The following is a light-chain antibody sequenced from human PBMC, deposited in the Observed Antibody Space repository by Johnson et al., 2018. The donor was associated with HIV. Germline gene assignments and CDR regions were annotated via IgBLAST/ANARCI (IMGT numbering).Light chain of an antibody. CDR2: ENN. Sequence: QSVLTQPPSVSAAPGQKVTISCSGSSSNIGNNYVSWYQQLPGTAPKLLIYENNKRPSGIPDRFSGSKSGTSATLGITGLQTGDEADYYCGTWNTRLSVGHVFGTGTKVTV. V-gene: IGLV1-51*02. CDR1: SSNIGNNY. J-gene: IGLJ1*01. CDR3: GTWNTRLSVGHV.